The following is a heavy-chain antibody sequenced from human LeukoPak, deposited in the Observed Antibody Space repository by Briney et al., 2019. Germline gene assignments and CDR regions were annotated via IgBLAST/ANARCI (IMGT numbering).Heavy chain of an antibody. D-gene: IGHD6-19*01. CDR1: GYSFTTYW. Sequence: GESLKISCKGSGYSFTTYWITWVRQMPGKGLEWMGRIDPSDSYTNYSPSFQGHLTISADKSISTAYLQWSSLKAPDTAMYYCTRQRSGWPLVFSGERTLVTVSS. CDR3: TRQRSGWPLVF. J-gene: IGHJ4*02. V-gene: IGHV5-10-1*01. CDR2: IDPSDSYT.